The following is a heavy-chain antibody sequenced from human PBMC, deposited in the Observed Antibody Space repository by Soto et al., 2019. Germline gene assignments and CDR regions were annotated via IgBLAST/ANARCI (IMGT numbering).Heavy chain of an antibody. CDR3: AKDPSNCSSTSCLTYYFDY. CDR2: ISYDGSNK. J-gene: IGHJ4*02. Sequence: QVQLVESGGGVVQPGRSLRLSCAASGFTFSSYGMHWVRQAPGKGLEWVAVISYDGSNKYYADSVKGRFTISRDNSKNTLYLQMNSLRAEDTAVYYCAKDPSNCSSTSCLTYYFDYWGQGTLVTVSS. V-gene: IGHV3-30*18. CDR1: GFTFSSYG. D-gene: IGHD2-2*01.